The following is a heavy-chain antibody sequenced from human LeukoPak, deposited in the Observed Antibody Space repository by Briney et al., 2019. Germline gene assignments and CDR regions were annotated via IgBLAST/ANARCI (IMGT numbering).Heavy chain of an antibody. J-gene: IGHJ4*02. CDR2: IYYSGST. CDR1: GDSISSSNCY. D-gene: IGHD3/OR15-3a*01. CDR3: ASLDSDY. Sequence: PSETLSLTCTVSGDSISSSNCYWGWIRQPPGKGLEWIGSIYYSGSTYYNPSLKSRVTISVDTSKNQFSPKLSSVTAADTAVYYCASLDSDYWGQGTLVTVSS. V-gene: IGHV4-39*07.